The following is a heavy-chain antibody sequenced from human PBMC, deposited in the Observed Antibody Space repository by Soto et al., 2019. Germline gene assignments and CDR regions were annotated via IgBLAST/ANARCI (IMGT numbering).Heavy chain of an antibody. V-gene: IGHV5-51*01. D-gene: IGHD2-8*01. CDR3: ARLLEYCTNGVCYTLDY. J-gene: IGHJ4*02. CDR2: IYPGDSDT. Sequence: GESLKISCKGSGYSFTSYWIGWVRQMPGKGLEWMGIIYPGDSDTRYSPSFQGQVTISADKSISTAYLQWSSLKASDTAMYYCARLLEYCTNGVCYTLDYWGQGTLVTVSS. CDR1: GYSFTSYW.